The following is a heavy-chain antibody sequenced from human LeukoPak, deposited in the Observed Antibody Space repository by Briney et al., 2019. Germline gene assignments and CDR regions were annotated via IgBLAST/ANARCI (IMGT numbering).Heavy chain of an antibody. D-gene: IGHD2-15*01. Sequence: SETLSLTCNVSGASINSYYWSWIRQSPGKGLEWIGYVYKSGSINYKPSLRSRVIISLDTSNNQISLKLKSVTAADTAVYYCARHSLCRGGTCISSYYYGLDIWGQGTTVTVPS. CDR1: GASINSYY. V-gene: IGHV4-59*08. CDR3: ARHSLCRGGTCISSYYYGLDI. CDR2: VYKSGSI. J-gene: IGHJ6*02.